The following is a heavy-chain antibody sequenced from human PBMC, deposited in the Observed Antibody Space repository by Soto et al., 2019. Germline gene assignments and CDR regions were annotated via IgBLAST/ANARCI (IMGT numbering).Heavy chain of an antibody. CDR3: ARTYGSGFFDMEV. V-gene: IGHV4-59*08. CDR1: GGSISSYY. D-gene: IGHD3-10*01. CDR2: IYYSGST. Sequence: PSETLSLTCTVSGGSISSYYWSWIRQPPGKGLEWIGYIYYSGSTNYNPSLKSRVTISVDTSKNQFSLKLSSVTAADTAVYYCARTYGSGFFDMEVWGKGTTVTVSS. J-gene: IGHJ6*03.